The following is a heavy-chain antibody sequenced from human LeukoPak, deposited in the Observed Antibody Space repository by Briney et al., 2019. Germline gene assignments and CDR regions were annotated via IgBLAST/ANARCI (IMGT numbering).Heavy chain of an antibody. D-gene: IGHD5-18*01. CDR1: GFTFSSYS. V-gene: IGHV3-21*01. CDR3: ARGRIQLWRSDYYYMDV. CDR2: ISSSSSYI. Sequence: GGSLRLSCAASGFTFSSYSMNWVPQAPGKGLEWVSSISSSSSYIYYADSVKGRFTISRDNAKNSLYLQMNSLRAEDTAVYYCARGRIQLWRSDYYYMDVWGKGTTVTVSS. J-gene: IGHJ6*03.